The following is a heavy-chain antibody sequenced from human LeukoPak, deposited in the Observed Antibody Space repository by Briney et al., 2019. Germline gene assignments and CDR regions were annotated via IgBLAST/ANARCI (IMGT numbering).Heavy chain of an antibody. CDR3: ARALRGYSGSLAYFDY. CDR2: INPSGGST. V-gene: IGHV1-46*01. J-gene: IGHJ4*02. Sequence: ASVKVSCKASGYTFTSYYMHWVRQAPGQGLEWMGIINPSGGSTSYAQKFQGRVTMTRDTSTSTVYVELSSLRSEDTAVYYCARALRGYSGSLAYFDYWGQGTLVTVSS. D-gene: IGHD1-26*01. CDR1: GYTFTSYY.